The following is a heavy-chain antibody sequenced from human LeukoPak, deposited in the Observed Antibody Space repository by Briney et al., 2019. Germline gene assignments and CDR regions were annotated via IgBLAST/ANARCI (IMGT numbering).Heavy chain of an antibody. Sequence: SETLSLTCAVYGGSFSGYYWSWIRQPPGKGLEWIREINHSGSTNYNPSLKSRVTISVDTSKNQFSLKLSSVTAADTAVYYCARVIFGVVMLYYYYGMDVWGQGTTVTVSS. J-gene: IGHJ6*02. CDR2: INHSGST. CDR1: GGSFSGYY. CDR3: ARVIFGVVMLYYYYGMDV. D-gene: IGHD3-3*01. V-gene: IGHV4-34*01.